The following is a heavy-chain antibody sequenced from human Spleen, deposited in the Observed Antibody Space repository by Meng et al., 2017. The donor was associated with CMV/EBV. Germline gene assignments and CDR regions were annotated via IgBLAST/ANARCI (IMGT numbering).Heavy chain of an antibody. CDR3: ARVGPIVGATDYYYGMDV. J-gene: IGHJ6*02. CDR2: ISTYNGNV. D-gene: IGHD1-26*01. CDR1: GHSIASSG. V-gene: IGHV1-18*01. Sequence: ASVKVSCKASGHSIASSGISWVRQAPGQGLEWMGWISTYNGNVNYAQKFQGRVTMTTDTNYVQKLHGRVSMGTDTSTTTAYMELRSLRSDDTAVYYCARVGPIVGATDYYYGMDVWGQGTTVTVSS.